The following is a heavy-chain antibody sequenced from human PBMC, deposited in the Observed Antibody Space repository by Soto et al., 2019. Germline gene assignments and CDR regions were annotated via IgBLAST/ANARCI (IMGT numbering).Heavy chain of an antibody. CDR1: RFTFSSYA. D-gene: IGHD5-18*01. CDR2: ILNSGGAT. Sequence: WLSLRLSCSAARFTFSSYAMNGVRHGPGKGPQRVSAILNSGGATLYEDSVKGRLRMSSANFTNTMYLQMNSLRAQAAAIYYCAKASGDSYTESRVFDYCGQGTRVTVSS. V-gene: IGHV3-23*01. J-gene: IGHJ4*02. CDR3: AKASGDSYTESRVFDY.